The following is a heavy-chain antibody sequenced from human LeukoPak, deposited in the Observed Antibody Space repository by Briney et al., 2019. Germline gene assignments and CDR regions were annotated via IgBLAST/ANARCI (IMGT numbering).Heavy chain of an antibody. CDR2: IYASGGT. CDR1: RGSIGSYY. V-gene: IGHV4-4*07. Sequence: SETPSLTCTVSRGSIGSYYWSWIRQSAGQGLEWIGRIYASGGTNYNPYLKTRLTMSVDTFKSQFSLKLNSVTAADTAVYYCARAKDNYRGNDAFDIWGQGAMVTVSS. J-gene: IGHJ3*02. CDR3: ARAKDNYRGNDAFDI. D-gene: IGHD3-16*02.